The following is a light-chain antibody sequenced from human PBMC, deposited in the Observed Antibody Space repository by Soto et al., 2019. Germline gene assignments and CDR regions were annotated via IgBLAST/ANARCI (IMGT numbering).Light chain of an antibody. V-gene: IGLV2-14*01. Sequence: QSALTQPASVSGSPGQSITISCTGTSSDVGAYNYVSWYQQHPVKAPKLIIYDVTNRPSGVSNRFSGSKSGNTASLTISGLQAEDEADYYCASYTSSSTLVFGGGTKVTVL. J-gene: IGLJ2*01. CDR1: SSDVGAYNY. CDR3: ASYTSSSTLV. CDR2: DVT.